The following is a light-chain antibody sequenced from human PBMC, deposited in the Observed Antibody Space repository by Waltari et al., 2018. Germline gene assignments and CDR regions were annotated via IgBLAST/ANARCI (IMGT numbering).Light chain of an antibody. V-gene: IGLV3-10*01. J-gene: IGLJ3*02. Sequence: SYELTQPPSVSVSPGHTARITCSGEALPNKYAYWYRQKSGQAPGLVIYEDTKRPSGIPERSSGSNSGAVATLTITGAQVEDEADYYCYSTDYTGNYWVFGGGTKLTVL. CDR2: EDT. CDR1: ALPNKY. CDR3: YSTDYTGNYWV.